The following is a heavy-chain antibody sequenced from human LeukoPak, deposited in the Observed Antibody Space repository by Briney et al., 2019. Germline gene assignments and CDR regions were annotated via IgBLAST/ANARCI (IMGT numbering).Heavy chain of an antibody. V-gene: IGHV3-66*01. J-gene: IGHJ6*02. CDR2: IYSGGGT. Sequence: GGSLRLSCAASGFTVSSTYMSWVRQAPGKGLQWVSVIYSGGGTYYAASVKGRFTISRDNSNNTVFLQMNNLRAEDTAVYYCARGYRSGWFESDYYYGMDVWGQGTTVAVSS. CDR1: GFTVSSTY. CDR3: ARGYRSGWFESDYYYGMDV. D-gene: IGHD6-19*01.